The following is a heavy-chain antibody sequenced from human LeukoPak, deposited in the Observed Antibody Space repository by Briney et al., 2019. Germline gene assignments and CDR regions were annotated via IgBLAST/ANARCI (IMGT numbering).Heavy chain of an antibody. D-gene: IGHD2-15*01. CDR1: GFTFSSYA. V-gene: IGHV3-23*01. CDR3: AATVDYCSGGSCNNHYYGMDV. J-gene: IGHJ6*02. CDR2: ISGSGGST. Sequence: GGSLRLSCAASGFTFSSYAMSWVRQAPGKGLEWVSAISGSGGSTYYADSVKGRFTISRDNSKNTLYLQMNSLRAEDTAVYYCAATVDYCSGGSCNNHYYGMDVWGQGTTVTVSS.